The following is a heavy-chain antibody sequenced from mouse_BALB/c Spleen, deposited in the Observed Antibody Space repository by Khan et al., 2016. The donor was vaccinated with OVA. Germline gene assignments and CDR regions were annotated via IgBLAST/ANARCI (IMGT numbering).Heavy chain of an antibody. CDR2: INTYTGDP. CDR3: ARPPYYSDILDL. Sequence: QIQLVQSGPELKKPGETVKISCKASGYTFTNYGMNWVKQSPGKALKWMGWINTYTGDPTYADEFKGRFAFSLETSASTAYLQINILKHEDTAMYCCARPPYYSDILDLWGQGTTVTVSS. J-gene: IGHJ4*01. V-gene: IGHV9-3-1*01. CDR1: GYTFTNYG. D-gene: IGHD2-10*01.